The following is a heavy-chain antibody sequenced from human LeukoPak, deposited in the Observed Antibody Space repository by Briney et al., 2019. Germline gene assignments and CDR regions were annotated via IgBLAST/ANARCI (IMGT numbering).Heavy chain of an antibody. CDR3: ARGGGSYLFDY. J-gene: IGHJ4*02. D-gene: IGHD1-26*01. CDR2: INHSGST. V-gene: IGHV4-34*01. Sequence: SETLSLTCAVYGGSFSGYYWSWIRQPPGKGLEWIGEINHSGSTNYNPPLRSRVTISVDTSKNQFSLKLSSVTAADTAVYYCARGGGSYLFDYWGQGTLVTVSS. CDR1: GGSFSGYY.